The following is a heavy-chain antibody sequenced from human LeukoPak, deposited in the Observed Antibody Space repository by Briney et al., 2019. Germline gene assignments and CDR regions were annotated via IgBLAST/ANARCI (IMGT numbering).Heavy chain of an antibody. Sequence: SETLSLTCTVSGGSISSYYWSWIRQPPGKGLEWIGYIYYSGSTNYNPSLKSRVTISVDTSKNQFSLKLSSVTAADTAVYYWARPTWRVPFGYWGRETRVTVS. CDR2: IYYSGST. J-gene: IGHJ4*02. D-gene: IGHD6-19*01. CDR3: ARPTWRVPFGY. V-gene: IGHV4-59*08. CDR1: GGSISSYY.